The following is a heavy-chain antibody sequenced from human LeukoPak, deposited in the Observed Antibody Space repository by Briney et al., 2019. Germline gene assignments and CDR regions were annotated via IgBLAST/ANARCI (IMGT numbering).Heavy chain of an antibody. V-gene: IGHV1-2*02. D-gene: IGHD3-22*01. CDR2: INPNSGGT. CDR3: ARRSSGEYYYDSSGYYYRY. Sequence: GASVKVSCKASGYTFTSYAISWVRQAPGQGLEWMGWINPNSGGTNYAQKFQGRVTMTRDTSISTAYMELSRLRSDDTAVYYCARRSSGEYYYDSSGYYYRYWGQGTLVTVSS. J-gene: IGHJ4*02. CDR1: GYTFTSYA.